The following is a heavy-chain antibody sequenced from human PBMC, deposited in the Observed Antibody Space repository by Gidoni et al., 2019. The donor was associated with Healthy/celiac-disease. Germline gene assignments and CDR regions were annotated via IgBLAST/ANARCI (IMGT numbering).Heavy chain of an antibody. CDR2: IFSKHEK. CDR3: ARIAQGWIRFPAAFDI. CDR1: GFSLSNARMC. D-gene: IGHD5-12*01. V-gene: IGHV2-26*01. Sequence: QVTLKGSGPVLVKPTETLTLTCTVSGFSLSNARMCVSWIRQPTGKALEWLAHIFSKHEKSYSTSLKSRLTSSKDTSKSQVVLTMTNMYLVYTATYYCARIAQGWIRFPAAFDIWGQVTMVTVSS. J-gene: IGHJ3*02.